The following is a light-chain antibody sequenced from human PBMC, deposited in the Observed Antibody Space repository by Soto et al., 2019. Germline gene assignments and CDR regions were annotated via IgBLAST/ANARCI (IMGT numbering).Light chain of an antibody. CDR2: DAS. CDR1: QTISNS. CDR3: RQRYNWPLT. V-gene: IGKV3-11*01. Sequence: IVLTQSPATLSLSPGERDTPSCKASQTISNSLGWFQQKPGQAPRLLIDDASNRATGIPARFTGSGSGSDFTLTITSLEPEDFGVYYCRQRYNWPLTFGGGTKV. J-gene: IGKJ4*01.